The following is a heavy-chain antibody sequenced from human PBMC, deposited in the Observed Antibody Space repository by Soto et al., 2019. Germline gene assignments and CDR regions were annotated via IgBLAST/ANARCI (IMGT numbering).Heavy chain of an antibody. CDR3: PIAYSYVSGPPY. CDR1: GYTFTSYG. CDR2: ISAYNGNT. J-gene: IGHJ4*02. D-gene: IGHD3-10*02. V-gene: IGHV1-18*01. Sequence: QVQLVQSGAEVKKPGASVKVSCKASGYTFTSYGISWVRQAPGQGLEWMGWISAYNGNTNYAQKLQGRVTMTTATSTSTASMALRTLTSDDTAVYSCPIAYSYVSGPPYCGQGTLVTVSS.